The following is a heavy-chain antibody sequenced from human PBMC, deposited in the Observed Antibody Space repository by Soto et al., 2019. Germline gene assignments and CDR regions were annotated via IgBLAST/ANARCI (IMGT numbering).Heavy chain of an antibody. J-gene: IGHJ6*02. D-gene: IGHD3-9*01. CDR2: ISAYNGNT. CDR1: GYTFTSYC. V-gene: IGHV1-18*01. CDR3: ARCHYDILTGQSTHCYYYGMDV. Sequence: ASVKVSCKASGYTFTSYCISWVRQAPGQGLEWMGWISAYNGNTNYAQKLQGRVTMTTDTSTSTAYMELRILRSDDTAVYYCARCHYDILTGQSTHCYYYGMDVWGQGTTVSVSS.